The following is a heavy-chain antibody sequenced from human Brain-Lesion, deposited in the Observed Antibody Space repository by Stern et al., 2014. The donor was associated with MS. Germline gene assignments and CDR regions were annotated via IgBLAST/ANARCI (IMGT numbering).Heavy chain of an antibody. CDR3: ATLSPGAGGNYYRHFDY. D-gene: IGHD1-26*01. J-gene: IGHJ4*02. CDR2: FDPEDGET. CDR1: GYTLTELS. Sequence: VQLVESGAEVKKPGASVKVSCEASGYTLTELSMHWVRQAPRKGLEWMGGFDPEDGETIYAQKFQGRVPMTEDTSTDTAYMELSSLRSEDTAVYYCATLSPGAGGNYYRHFDYWGQGTLVTVSS. V-gene: IGHV1-24*01.